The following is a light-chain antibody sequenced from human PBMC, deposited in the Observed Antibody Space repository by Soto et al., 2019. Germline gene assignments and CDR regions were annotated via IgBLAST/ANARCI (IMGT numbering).Light chain of an antibody. Sequence: LTQSPGTLSLSPSERSTLSCSTSQSVSSSYLAWYQPKPGQPPRLLIYAASSRATGIPDRFSGSGCATAFTTPTSSLQPEDFAVSYCQQYGSSPPWTFGQGTKVDIK. CDR1: QSVSSSY. V-gene: IGKV3-20*01. CDR2: AAS. J-gene: IGKJ1*01. CDR3: QQYGSSPPWT.